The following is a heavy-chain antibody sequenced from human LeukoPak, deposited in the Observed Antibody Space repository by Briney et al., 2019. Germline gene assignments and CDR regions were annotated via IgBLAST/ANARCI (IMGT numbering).Heavy chain of an antibody. CDR3: ARAHYYDSSGYYPIEAFDI. D-gene: IGHD3-22*01. J-gene: IGHJ3*02. Sequence: SETLSLTCTVSGGSISSYYWSWIRQPAGKGLEWIGRIYTSGSTNYNPSLKSRVTMSVDTSKNQFSLKLSSVTAADTAVYYCARAHYYDSSGYYPIEAFDIWGQGTMVTVSS. CDR1: GGSISSYY. V-gene: IGHV4-4*07. CDR2: IYTSGST.